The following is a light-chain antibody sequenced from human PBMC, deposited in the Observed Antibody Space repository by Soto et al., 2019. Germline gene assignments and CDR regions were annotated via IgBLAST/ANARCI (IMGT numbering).Light chain of an antibody. Sequence: DVVMTQSPLSLPVTLGQPASISCRSTQSLVSSDGNTYLTWLQQRPGQSPRRLIYRVSGRESGAPDRFSGGGSGNDFTLNISSVEAEYVGVYYCKQGSHWPGTFGQGTKVEIK. CDR2: RVS. V-gene: IGKV2-30*01. CDR3: KQGSHWPGT. CDR1: QSLVSSDGNTY. J-gene: IGKJ1*01.